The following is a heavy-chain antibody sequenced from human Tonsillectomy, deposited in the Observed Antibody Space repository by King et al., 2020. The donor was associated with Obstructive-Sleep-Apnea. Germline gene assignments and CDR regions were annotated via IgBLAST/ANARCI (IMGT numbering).Heavy chain of an antibody. CDR3: ARDVYLGGMDV. CDR1: GGSISSGAYY. J-gene: IGHJ6*02. D-gene: IGHD7-27*01. Sequence: QLQESGTGLVKPSQTLSLTCIVSGGSISSGAYYWSWIRQHPGRGLEWIGYIYYSGDTYYNPSLKSRVSISVDTSKSQFSLNLRSVTAADTAVYYCARDVYLGGMDVWGQGTTVTVSS. CDR2: IYYSGDT. V-gene: IGHV4-31*03.